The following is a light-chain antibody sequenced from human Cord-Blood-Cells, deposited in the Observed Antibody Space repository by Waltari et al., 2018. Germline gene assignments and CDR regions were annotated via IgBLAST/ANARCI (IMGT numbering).Light chain of an antibody. CDR1: SSDVGSYNL. CDR3: CSYAGSSTFVV. Sequence: QSALTQPASVSGSPGQSITISCTGTSSDVGSYNLVSWYQQHPGKAPKLMIYEGSKRPSGFSNRFSGSKSGNTASITISGLQAEDEADYYCCSYAGSSTFVVFGGGTKLTVL. J-gene: IGLJ2*01. V-gene: IGLV2-23*01. CDR2: EGS.